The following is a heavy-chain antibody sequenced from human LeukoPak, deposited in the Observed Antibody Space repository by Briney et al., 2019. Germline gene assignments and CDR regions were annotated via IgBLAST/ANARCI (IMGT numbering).Heavy chain of an antibody. CDR2: ISSSSSYT. CDR3: ARDRAGTLDY. J-gene: IGHJ4*02. D-gene: IGHD6-13*01. Sequence: GGSLRLSCAASGFTFSNAWMSWVRQAPGKGLEWVSYISSSSSYTNYADSVKGRFTISRDNAKNSLYLQMNSLRAEDTAVYYCARDRAGTLDYWGQGTLVTVSS. V-gene: IGHV3-11*06. CDR1: GFTFSNAW.